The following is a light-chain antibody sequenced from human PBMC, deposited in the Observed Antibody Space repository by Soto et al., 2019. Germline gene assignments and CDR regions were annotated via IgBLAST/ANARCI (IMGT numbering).Light chain of an antibody. CDR2: GAS. CDR1: QSVSSTY. V-gene: IGKV3-20*01. J-gene: IGKJ3*01. CDR3: QQYGSIPFT. Sequence: EIVLTQSPGTLSLSPGERATLSCRASQSVSSTYLGWYQQKPGQAPRLLISGASSRATGIPDRFSGSGSVTDFTLTISRLAPEDFAVYYCQQYGSIPFTFGPGTKVYI.